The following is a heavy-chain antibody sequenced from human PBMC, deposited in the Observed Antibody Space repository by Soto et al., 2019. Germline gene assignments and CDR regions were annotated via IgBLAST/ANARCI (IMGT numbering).Heavy chain of an antibody. CDR3: ARTYSSRYFYFQCSMDV. CDR2: INPTGGGT. V-gene: IGHV1-2*02. Sequence: QVQLVQSGAEVKRPGASVKVSCKASGYTFTDYYIHWVRQAPGQGLEWMGWINPTGGGTNYAQSFRGRVTMTRVTSISSAYMELSRLTSDDTAVFYCARTYSSRYFYFQCSMDVWGQGTTVTVSS. CDR1: GYTFTDYY. J-gene: IGHJ6*02. D-gene: IGHD3-22*01.